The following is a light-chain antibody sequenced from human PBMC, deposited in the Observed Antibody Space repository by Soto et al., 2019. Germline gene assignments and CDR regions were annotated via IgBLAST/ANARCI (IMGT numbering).Light chain of an antibody. CDR1: TSNIGAGYD. Sequence: QSALTQPPSVSGAPGQRVTISCTGSTSNIGAGYDVHWYQQLPGTAPKLLIYADSNRPSGVPDRFSGSKSGTSASLAITGLQAEDEADYYCQSYDSSLSGYVFGTGTQLTVL. J-gene: IGLJ1*01. CDR2: ADS. V-gene: IGLV1-40*01. CDR3: QSYDSSLSGYV.